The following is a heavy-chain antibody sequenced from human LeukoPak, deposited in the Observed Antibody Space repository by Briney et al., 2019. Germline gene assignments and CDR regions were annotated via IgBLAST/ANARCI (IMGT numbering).Heavy chain of an antibody. CDR1: GFTFSNYW. CDR2: IKTDGSST. CDR3: VSDTALGY. Sequence: PGGSLRLSCAASGFTFSNYWMHWVRPAPGKGLVWGSRIKTDGSSTFYADSVKGRFTISRDNAKNTMYLQMNSLRVEDTAVYYCVSDTALGYWGQGTLVTVSS. V-gene: IGHV3-74*01. D-gene: IGHD5-18*01. J-gene: IGHJ4*02.